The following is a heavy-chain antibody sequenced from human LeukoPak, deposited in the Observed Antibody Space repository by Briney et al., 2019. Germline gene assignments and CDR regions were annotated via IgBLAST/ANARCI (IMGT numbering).Heavy chain of an antibody. CDR1: GFTFSSYA. J-gene: IGHJ4*02. CDR3: AKDIVVVVAATFFPFIH. V-gene: IGHV3-23*01. D-gene: IGHD2-15*01. CDR2: ISGSGGST. Sequence: GGALRLSCAASGFTFSSYAMSWVRQAPGKGLEWVSAISGSGGSTYYADSVKGRFTISRDNPKNTLYLQMNSLRAEDTAVYYCAKDIVVVVAATFFPFIHWGQGTLVTVSS.